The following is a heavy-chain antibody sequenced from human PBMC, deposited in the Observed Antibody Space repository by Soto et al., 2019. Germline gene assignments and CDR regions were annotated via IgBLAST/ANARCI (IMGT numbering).Heavy chain of an antibody. J-gene: IGHJ4*02. D-gene: IGHD2-15*01. CDR2: ISGHDGKT. V-gene: IGHV1-18*04. Sequence: QVELKQSGAAVKKPGASVKVSCRASGYTFANYGITWVRPAPGQGLQWMGWISGHDGKTKSNKNLQGRITMTTDTSTNTAYLELKNLKSEDTAIYYCARDSAFLFGSTGYFDYWGQGTLVSVSS. CDR1: GYTFANYG. CDR3: ARDSAFLFGSTGYFDY.